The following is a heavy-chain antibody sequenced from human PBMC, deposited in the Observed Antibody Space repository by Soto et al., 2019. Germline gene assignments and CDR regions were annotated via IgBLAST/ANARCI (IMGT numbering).Heavy chain of an antibody. CDR1: GFSFSNYW. Sequence: ELQLVESGGGLVQPGGSLRLSCVVSGFSFSNYWMSWVRQAPGKGLEWVANIKQDGSETYYVDSVKGRFTISRYNAENSLYLQMTSLRGDDTAVYYCARGWATTAGTGDNWGQGTLVIVSS. V-gene: IGHV3-7*01. CDR2: IKQDGSET. CDR3: ARGWATTAGTGDN. J-gene: IGHJ4*02. D-gene: IGHD6-19*01.